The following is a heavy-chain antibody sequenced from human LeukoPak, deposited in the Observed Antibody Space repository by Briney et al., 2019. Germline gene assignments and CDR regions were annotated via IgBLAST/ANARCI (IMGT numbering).Heavy chain of an antibody. CDR3: STAVAGPYYFDS. D-gene: IGHD6-19*01. J-gene: IGHJ4*02. Sequence: PGGSLRLSCAASGFIVSNNYMSWVRQAPGKGLDWVGRIRRETDGGTTDYAAPVKGRFTISRDDSKNTLYLQMNSLKTEDTGVYYCSTAVAGPYYFDSWGQGTLVTVSS. V-gene: IGHV3-15*01. CDR2: IRRETDGGTT. CDR1: GFIVSNNY.